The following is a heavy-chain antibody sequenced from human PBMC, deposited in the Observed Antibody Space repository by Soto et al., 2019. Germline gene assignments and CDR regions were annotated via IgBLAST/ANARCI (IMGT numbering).Heavy chain of an antibody. CDR1: GFTFSTYW. D-gene: IGHD6-13*01. J-gene: IGHJ4*02. CDR2: ITAAGTST. V-gene: IGHV3-74*01. CDR3: ARDLAQQAY. Sequence: GGSLRLSCAASGFTFSTYWMHWVRQAPGEGLVWLSRITAAGTSTSSADSVKGRFTISRDNAKNTLYLQMNSLRAEDTAVYYCARDLAQQAYWGQGTLVTVSS.